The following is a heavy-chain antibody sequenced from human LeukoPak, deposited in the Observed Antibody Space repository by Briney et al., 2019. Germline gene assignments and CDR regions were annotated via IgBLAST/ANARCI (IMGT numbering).Heavy chain of an antibody. CDR1: GFTFSSYS. CDR3: ARDILVITGYFDY. J-gene: IGHJ4*02. Sequence: PGGSLRLSCAASGFTFSSYSMNWVRQAPGKGLEWVSSISSSSYIYYADSVKGRFTISRDNAKNSLYLQMNSLRAEDTAVYYCARDILVITGYFDYWGQGTLVTVSS. V-gene: IGHV3-21*01. D-gene: IGHD2-21*01. CDR2: ISSSSYI.